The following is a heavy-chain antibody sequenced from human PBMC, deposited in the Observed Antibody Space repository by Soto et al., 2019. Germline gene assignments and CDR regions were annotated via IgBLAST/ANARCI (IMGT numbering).Heavy chain of an antibody. J-gene: IGHJ3*02. CDR2: IYTSRST. V-gene: IGHV4-4*07. CDR1: GGSISSYY. Sequence: SETLSLTCTVSGGSISSYYWSWIRQPAGKGLEWIGRIYTSRSTNYNPSLKSRVTMSVDTSKNQFSLKLSSVTAADTAVYYCARSDSYGPLGAFDIWGQGTMVNVSS. D-gene: IGHD5-18*01. CDR3: ARSDSYGPLGAFDI.